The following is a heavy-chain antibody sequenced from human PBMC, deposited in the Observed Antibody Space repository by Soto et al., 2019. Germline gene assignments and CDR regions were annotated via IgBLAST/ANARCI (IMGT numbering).Heavy chain of an antibody. J-gene: IGHJ5*02. V-gene: IGHV1-18*01. CDR2: ISAYNGNT. D-gene: IGHD4-17*01. Sequence: QVQLVQSGAEVKKPGASVKVSCKASGYTFTSYGISWVRQAPGQGLEWMGWISAYNGNTNYAQKLQGRGTMTTDTSTSTAYMELRSLRSDDTAVYYCARLKAMTTVTSRLVRFDPWGQGTLVTVSS. CDR1: GYTFTSYG. CDR3: ARLKAMTTVTSRLVRFDP.